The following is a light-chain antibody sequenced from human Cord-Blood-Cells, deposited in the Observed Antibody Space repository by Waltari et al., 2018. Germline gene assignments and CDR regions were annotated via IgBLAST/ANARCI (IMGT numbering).Light chain of an antibody. V-gene: IGKV4-1*01. CDR3: QQYYSTPLT. J-gene: IGKJ4*01. CDR2: WAS. CDR1: QSVLYSSNNKNY. Sequence: DIVMTQSPDSLAVCPRVRATITCNSSQSVLYSSNNKNYLAWYQQKPGQPPKLLIYWASTRESGVPDRFSGSGSGTDFTLTISSLQAEDVAVYYCQQYYSTPLTFGGGTKVEIK.